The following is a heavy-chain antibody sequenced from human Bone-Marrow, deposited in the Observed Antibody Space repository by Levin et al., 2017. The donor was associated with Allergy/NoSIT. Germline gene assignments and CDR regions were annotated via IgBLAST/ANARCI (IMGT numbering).Heavy chain of an antibody. CDR2: IKYDGSEK. V-gene: IGHV3-7*01. CDR1: VFTFDAYW. CDR3: ARIYDSSGYYSGVGAFDI. D-gene: IGHD3-22*01. Sequence: GGSLRLSCAASVFTFDAYWMTWVRQAPGKGLEWVAKIKYDGSEKKYVDSVKGRFTIARDNAKNLLFLQMNNLRAEDTAVYYCARIYDSSGYYSGVGAFDIWGQGTTVTVSS. J-gene: IGHJ3*02.